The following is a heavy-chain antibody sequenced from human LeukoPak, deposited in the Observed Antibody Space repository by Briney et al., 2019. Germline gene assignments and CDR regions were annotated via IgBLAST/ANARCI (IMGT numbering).Heavy chain of an antibody. V-gene: IGHV4-4*02. D-gene: IGHD6-13*01. CDR2: IYHSGST. CDR3: ARINIAADGNPLDY. Sequence: PSETLSLTCAVSGGSISSSNRWSWVRQPPGKGLEWIGEIYHSGSTNYNPSLKSRVTISVDKSKNQFSLKLRSVTAADTAMYYCARINIAADGNPLDYWGQGTLVTVSS. CDR1: GGSISSSNR. J-gene: IGHJ4*02.